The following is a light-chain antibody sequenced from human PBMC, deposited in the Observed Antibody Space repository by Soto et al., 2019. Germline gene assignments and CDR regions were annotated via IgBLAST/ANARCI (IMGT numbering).Light chain of an antibody. J-gene: IGKJ1*01. Sequence: IVMTQSPATLSVSPGERATLSCRASQSVNSYLAWYQQKPGQAPRLLIYDASSRATGIPARFSGSGSGTEFTLTISSLQSEDFAVYYCQQYNNWWTFGQGTKVDIK. CDR1: QSVNSY. V-gene: IGKV3D-15*01. CDR3: QQYNNWWT. CDR2: DAS.